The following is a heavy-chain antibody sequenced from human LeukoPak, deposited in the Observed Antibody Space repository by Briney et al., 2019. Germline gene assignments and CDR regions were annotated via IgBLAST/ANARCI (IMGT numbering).Heavy chain of an antibody. CDR3: ARGAPPYYYGSGSRNWFDP. J-gene: IGHJ5*02. D-gene: IGHD3-10*01. CDR1: GGSFSGYY. V-gene: IGHV4-34*01. Sequence: PSETLSLTCAVYGGSFSGYYWSWIRQPPGKGLEWIGETNHSGSTNYNPSLRSRVTISVDTSKNQFSLKLSSVTAADTAVYYCARGAPPYYYGSGSRNWFDPWGQGTLVTVSS. CDR2: TNHSGST.